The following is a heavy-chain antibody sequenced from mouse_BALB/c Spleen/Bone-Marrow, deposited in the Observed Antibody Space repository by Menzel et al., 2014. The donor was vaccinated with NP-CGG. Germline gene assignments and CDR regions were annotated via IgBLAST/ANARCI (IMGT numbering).Heavy chain of an antibody. CDR1: GYSITSDYA. D-gene: IGHD1-1*01. CDR2: ISYSGST. V-gene: IGHV3-2*02. CDR3: AREGLPTVVDHFDY. Sequence: EVQRVESGPGLVKPSQSLSLTCTVTGYSITSDYAWNWIRQFPENKLEWMGHISYSGSTSYNPSLKSRISITRDTSKNQFYLQLNSVTTEDTATYYCAREGLPTVVDHFDYWGQGTTLTVSS. J-gene: IGHJ2*01.